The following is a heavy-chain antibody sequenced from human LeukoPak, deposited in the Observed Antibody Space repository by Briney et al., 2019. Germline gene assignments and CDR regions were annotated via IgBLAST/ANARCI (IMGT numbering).Heavy chain of an antibody. CDR1: GGSINSYY. D-gene: IGHD6-13*01. Sequence: SETLSLTCTVSGGSINSYYWSWIRRPPGKGLEWIGYIYYSGITDYNPSLKSRVTISVDTSKNQFSLKLSSVTAADTAVYYCAKGVSSSWYGDFDYWGQGTLVTVSS. CDR3: AKGVSSSWYGDFDY. CDR2: IYYSGIT. J-gene: IGHJ4*02. V-gene: IGHV4-59*01.